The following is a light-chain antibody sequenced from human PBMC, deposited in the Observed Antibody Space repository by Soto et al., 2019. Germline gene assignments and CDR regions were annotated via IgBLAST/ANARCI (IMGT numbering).Light chain of an antibody. V-gene: IGKV1-39*01. J-gene: IGKJ1*01. CDR1: QSISSY. CDR2: GAS. Sequence: DIQMTQSPSSLSASVGDRVTISCRASQSISSYLHWYQQKPGKVPKLLIYGASRLQSGVPSRFSGSESGTDFTLTISSLQPEDFATYYCQQTYSAPRTFGQGTKVEIK. CDR3: QQTYSAPRT.